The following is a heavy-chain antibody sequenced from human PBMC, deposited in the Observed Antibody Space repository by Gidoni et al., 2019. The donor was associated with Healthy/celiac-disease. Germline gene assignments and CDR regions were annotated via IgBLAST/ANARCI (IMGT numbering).Heavy chain of an antibody. CDR2: INHSGST. Sequence: QVQLQQWGAGLLEPPETLSLTCAVYGGSFSGYYRSWIRQPPGKGLEWIGEINHSGSTNYNPSLKGRVTISVDTSKTQFSLKLSSVTAADTAVYYCARTRGYSYGPHYYSYGMDVWGQGTTVTVSS. CDR3: ARTRGYSYGPHYYSYGMDV. V-gene: IGHV4-34*01. CDR1: GGSFSGYY. D-gene: IGHD5-18*01. J-gene: IGHJ6*02.